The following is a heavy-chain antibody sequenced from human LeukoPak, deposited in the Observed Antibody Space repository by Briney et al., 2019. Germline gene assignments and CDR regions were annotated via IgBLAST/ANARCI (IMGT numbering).Heavy chain of an antibody. CDR1: GGSISSRSYY. J-gene: IGHJ4*02. CDR2: FYTSGST. V-gene: IGHV4-61*02. D-gene: IGHD1-26*01. Sequence: SETLSLTCTVSGGSISSRSYYWSRIRQPAGKGLEWIGRFYTSGSTNYNPSLKSRVTISVDTSKSQFSLRLSSVTAADTAVYYCARDEWELSFDYWGQGALVTVSS. CDR3: ARDEWELSFDY.